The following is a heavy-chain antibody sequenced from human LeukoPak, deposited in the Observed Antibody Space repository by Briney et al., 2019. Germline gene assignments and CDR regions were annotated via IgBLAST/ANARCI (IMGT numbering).Heavy chain of an antibody. J-gene: IGHJ5*02. CDR1: GFTFSSYA. V-gene: IGHV3-48*04. Sequence: GGSLRLSCAASGFTFSSYAMHWVRQAPGKGLEWVSYISSSGSTIYYADSVKGRFTISRDNAKNSLYLQMNSLRAEDTAVYYCARDITNWFDPWGQGTLVTVSS. D-gene: IGHD3-10*01. CDR3: ARDITNWFDP. CDR2: ISSSGSTI.